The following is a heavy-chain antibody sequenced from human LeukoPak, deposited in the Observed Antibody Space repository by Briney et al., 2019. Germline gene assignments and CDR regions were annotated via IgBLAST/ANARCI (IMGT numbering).Heavy chain of an antibody. CDR1: GGSISSYY. V-gene: IGHV4-59*01. D-gene: IGHD3-10*01. J-gene: IGHJ6*03. CDR2: IYYSGST. Sequence: PSETLSLTCTVSGGSISSYYWSWIRQPPGKGLEWIGYIYYSGSTNYNPSLKSRVTISVDTSKNQFSLKLSSVTAADTAVYYCARRGYYYGSGSDFYYYYYYMDVWGKGTTVTVSS. CDR3: ARRGYYYGSGSDFYYYYYYMDV.